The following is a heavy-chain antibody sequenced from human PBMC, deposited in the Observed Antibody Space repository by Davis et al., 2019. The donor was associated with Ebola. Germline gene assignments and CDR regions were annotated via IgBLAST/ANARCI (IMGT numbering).Heavy chain of an antibody. CDR2: IKQDGSEK. CDR3: ARDRPWLQLGDYYYGMDV. CDR1: GFTVSSNY. V-gene: IGHV3-7*03. D-gene: IGHD5-24*01. J-gene: IGHJ6*02. Sequence: GESLKISCAASGFTVSSNYMSWVRQAPGKGLEWVANIKQDGSEKYYVDSVKGRFTISRDNAKNSLYLQMNSLRAEDTAVYYCARDRPWLQLGDYYYGMDVWGQGTTVTVSS.